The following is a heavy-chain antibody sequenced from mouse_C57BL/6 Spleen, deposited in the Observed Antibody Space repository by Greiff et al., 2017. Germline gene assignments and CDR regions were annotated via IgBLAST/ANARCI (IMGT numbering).Heavy chain of an antibody. D-gene: IGHD1-1*01. Sequence: QVQLKESGAELARPGASVKLSCKASGYTFTSYGISWVKQRTGQGLEWIGEIYPRSGNTYYNEKFKGKATLTADKSSSTAYMELRSLTSEDSAVYFCARPFTTVVAEDYWGQGTTLTVSS. V-gene: IGHV1-81*01. CDR2: IYPRSGNT. CDR3: ARPFTTVVAEDY. CDR1: GYTFTSYG. J-gene: IGHJ2*01.